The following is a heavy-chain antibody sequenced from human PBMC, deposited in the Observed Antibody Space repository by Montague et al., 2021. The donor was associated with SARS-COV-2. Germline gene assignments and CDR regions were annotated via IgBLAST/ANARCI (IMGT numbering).Heavy chain of an antibody. J-gene: IGHJ6*02. CDR2: IYYTGST. D-gene: IGHD5-12*01. CDR3: ARGGGRLQYSYYYGMDV. Sequence: SETLSLTCSVSGGSMINNYWSWIRQPPGKGLEWMGYIYYTGSTDXNPSLESRATLSIDTSKNEFSLKLTSVTAADTAVYYCARGGGRLQYSYYYGMDVWGQETTVTVSS. V-gene: IGHV4-59*01. CDR1: GGSMINNY.